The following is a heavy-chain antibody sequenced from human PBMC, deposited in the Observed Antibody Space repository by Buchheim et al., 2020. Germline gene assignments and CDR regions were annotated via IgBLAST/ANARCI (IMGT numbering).Heavy chain of an antibody. J-gene: IGHJ4*02. CDR1: GFTFSSYG. Sequence: QVQLVESGGGVVQPGRSLRLSCAASGFTFSSYGMHWVRQAPGKGLEWVAVIWYDGSNKYYADSVKGRFTISRDNSKKTLYLQMNSLRAEDTAVYYCARAPSIAVAGTDEFLDYWGQGTL. V-gene: IGHV3-33*01. CDR3: ARAPSIAVAGTDEFLDY. CDR2: IWYDGSNK. D-gene: IGHD6-19*01.